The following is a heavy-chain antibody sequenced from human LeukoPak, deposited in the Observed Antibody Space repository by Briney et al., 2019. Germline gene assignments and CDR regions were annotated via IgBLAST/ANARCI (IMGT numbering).Heavy chain of an antibody. CDR1: GYSISSGYY. J-gene: IGHJ5*02. CDR2: IYHSGST. CDR3: ASNPNCSSASCYVWPSYHWFDP. D-gene: IGHD2-2*01. Sequence: PSETLSLTCAVSGYSISSGYYWGWIRQPPGKGLEWIGSIYHSGSTYYNPSLKSRVTISVDTSKNQFSLKLSSVTAADTAVYYCASNPNCSSASCYVWPSYHWFDPWGQGTLVTVSS. V-gene: IGHV4-38-2*01.